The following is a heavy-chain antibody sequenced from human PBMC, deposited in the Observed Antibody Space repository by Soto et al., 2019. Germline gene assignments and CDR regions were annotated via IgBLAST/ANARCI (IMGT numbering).Heavy chain of an antibody. CDR1: GYNFVAYY. CDR3: AKDWQYRHYAYNFDY. J-gene: IGHJ4*02. CDR2: INPSSGAT. V-gene: IGHV1-2*02. D-gene: IGHD2-2*01. Sequence: ASVKVSCKASGYNFVAYYMHWVRQAPGQGLEWMGWINPSSGATNFAERFQGRVTMTSDTSISTFYMEIKRLNSDDTAVYFCAKDWQYRHYAYNFDYSGQGTLVTVSS.